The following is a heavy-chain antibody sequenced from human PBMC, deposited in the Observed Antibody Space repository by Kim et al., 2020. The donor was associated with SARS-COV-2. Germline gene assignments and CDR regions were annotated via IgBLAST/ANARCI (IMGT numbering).Heavy chain of an antibody. CDR3: ARESLYYDSSGYYYYPGVVDY. V-gene: IGHV3-66*01. D-gene: IGHD3-22*01. CDR2: IYSGGST. CDR1: GFTVSSNY. Sequence: GGSLRLSCAASGFTVSSNYMSWVRQAPGKGLEWVSVIYSGGSTYYADSVKGRFTISRDNSKNTLYLQMNSLRAEDTAVYYCARESLYYDSSGYYYYPGVVDYWGQGTLVTVSS. J-gene: IGHJ4*02.